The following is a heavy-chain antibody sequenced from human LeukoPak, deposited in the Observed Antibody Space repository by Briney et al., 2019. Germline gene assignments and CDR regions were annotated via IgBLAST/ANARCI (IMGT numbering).Heavy chain of an antibody. J-gene: IGHJ6*03. V-gene: IGHV3-49*03. CDR2: IRSKAYGGTT. CDR1: GFTFGDYA. CDR3: GGGSGSYLGYYYMDV. Sequence: GGSLRLSCTASGFTFGDYAMSWFRQAPGKGLEWVGFIRSKAYGGTTEYAASVKGRFTISRDDPKSIAYLQMNSLKTEDTAVYYCGGGSGSYLGYYYMDVWGKGTTVTVSS. D-gene: IGHD3-10*01.